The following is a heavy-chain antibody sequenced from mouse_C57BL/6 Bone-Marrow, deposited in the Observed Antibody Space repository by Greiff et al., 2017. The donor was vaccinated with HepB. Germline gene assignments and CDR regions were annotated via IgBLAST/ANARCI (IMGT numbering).Heavy chain of an antibody. D-gene: IGHD2-1*01. CDR3: AKAHGIYAMDY. V-gene: IGHV5-15*01. J-gene: IGHJ4*01. Sequence: EVKLMESGGGLVQPGGSLKLSCAASGFTFSDYGMAWVRQAPRKGPEWVAFISTLAYSNYYADTVTGRVTLSRENAKNTLYLAMSSLGSEDTAMYYCAKAHGIYAMDYWGQGTSVTVSS. CDR1: GFTFSDYG. CDR2: ISTLAYSN.